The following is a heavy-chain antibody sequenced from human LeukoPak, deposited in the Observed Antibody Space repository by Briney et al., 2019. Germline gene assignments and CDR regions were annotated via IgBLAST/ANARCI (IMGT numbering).Heavy chain of an antibody. CDR1: GFTFSSYG. J-gene: IGHJ4*02. D-gene: IGHD6-13*01. V-gene: IGHV3-30*02. Sequence: GGSLRLSCAASGFTFSSYGMHWVRQAPGKGLEGVAFIRYDRSNKYYADSVKGRFTISRDNSKNTLYLQMNSLRAEDTAVYYCAKDLNSSSWYRGLDYFDYWGQGTLVTVSS. CDR3: AKDLNSSSWYRGLDYFDY. CDR2: IRYDRSNK.